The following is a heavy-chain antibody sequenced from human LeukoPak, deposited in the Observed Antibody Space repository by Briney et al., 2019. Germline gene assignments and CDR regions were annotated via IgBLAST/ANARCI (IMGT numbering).Heavy chain of an antibody. D-gene: IGHD6-13*01. Sequence: ASVKVSCKASGGTFSSYAISWVRQAPGQGLEWMGRIIPILGIANYAQKFQGGVTITADKSTSTAYMELSSLKSEDTAVYYCARSGYSSSWYSSYYYYGMDVWGQGTTVTVSS. CDR1: GGTFSSYA. V-gene: IGHV1-69*04. J-gene: IGHJ6*02. CDR3: ARSGYSSSWYSSYYYYGMDV. CDR2: IIPILGIA.